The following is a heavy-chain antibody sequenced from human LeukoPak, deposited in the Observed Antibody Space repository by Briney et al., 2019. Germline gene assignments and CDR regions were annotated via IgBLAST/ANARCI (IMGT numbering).Heavy chain of an antibody. CDR2: IKKDGSEK. V-gene: IGHV3-7*01. Sequence: PGGSLRLSCAASGFTFSNYWMSWVRQAPGKGLEWVANIKKDGSEKYYVDSVKGRFTISRDNAKNSLFLQMNSLRAEDTAVYYCARNPAYRSGWTDHWGHGTLVTVSS. D-gene: IGHD6-19*01. CDR1: GFTFSNYW. CDR3: ARNPAYRSGWTDH. J-gene: IGHJ5*02.